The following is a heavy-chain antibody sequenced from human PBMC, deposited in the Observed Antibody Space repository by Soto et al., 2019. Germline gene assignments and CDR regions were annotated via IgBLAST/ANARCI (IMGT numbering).Heavy chain of an antibody. V-gene: IGHV4-59*01. CDR1: GGYISSYD. J-gene: IGHJ3*02. CDR2: IYYSGST. Sequence: SETQCLTCTVAGGYISSYDWSWIRQPPGKGLEWIGYIYYSGSTNYNPSLKSRVTISVDTSKNQFSLKLSSVTAADTAVYYCARPIGTTINDAFDIWGQGTMVTVSS. D-gene: IGHD1-1*01. CDR3: ARPIGTTINDAFDI.